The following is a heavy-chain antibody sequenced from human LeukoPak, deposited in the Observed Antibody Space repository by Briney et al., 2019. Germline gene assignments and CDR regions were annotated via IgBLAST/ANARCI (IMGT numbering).Heavy chain of an antibody. CDR2: ISGSGGST. CDR1: GFTFSSYA. CDR3: ARGGLGSAFDN. Sequence: PGGSLRLSCADSGFTFSSYAMSWVRQAPGKGLECVSAISGSGGSTYSADSLKGRFTISRDNSKNTLYLQINSLRTDDTAVFYCARGGLGSAFDNWGQGTLVTVSS. V-gene: IGHV3-23*01. J-gene: IGHJ4*02. D-gene: IGHD6-19*01.